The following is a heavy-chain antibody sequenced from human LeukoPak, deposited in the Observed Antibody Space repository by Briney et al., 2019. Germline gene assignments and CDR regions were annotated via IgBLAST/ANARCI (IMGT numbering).Heavy chain of an antibody. D-gene: IGHD3-22*01. V-gene: IGHV1-2*02. CDR2: VNPTRGDR. Sequence: ASVQVSCHACGYNFPFYYMQWVRPAPGQGLEWMGWVNPTRGDRKHSQKVQGRGSMTMDTAIRRDHMELSRLRSDDSAVYYCARSEGYDTSSVASWGQGTLVTVSS. CDR1: GYNFPFYY. CDR3: ARSEGYDTSSVAS. J-gene: IGHJ5*02.